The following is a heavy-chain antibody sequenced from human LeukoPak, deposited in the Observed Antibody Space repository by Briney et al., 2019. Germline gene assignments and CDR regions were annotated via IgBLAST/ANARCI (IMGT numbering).Heavy chain of an antibody. Sequence: PSETLSLTCTVSGDSISSYHWSWIRQPAGKGLEWVGRIYSSGNTIYNPSLKSRVTMSGDTSKNQFSLKLSSVTAADTAVYYCARDLMSRDYYGSGLNWFDPWGQGTLVTVSS. V-gene: IGHV4-4*07. CDR1: GDSISSYH. CDR2: IYSSGNT. CDR3: ARDLMSRDYYGSGLNWFDP. D-gene: IGHD3-10*01. J-gene: IGHJ5*02.